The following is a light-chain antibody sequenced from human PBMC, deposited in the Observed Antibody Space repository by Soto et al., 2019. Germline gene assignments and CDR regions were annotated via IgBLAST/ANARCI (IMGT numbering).Light chain of an antibody. V-gene: IGKV3-15*01. CDR2: LAS. J-gene: IGKJ2*01. CDR3: QQYNNWPPTT. CDR1: QSVSSN. Sequence: EVLMTQSPATLSVSPGEKATLSCRASQSVSSNVAWYQQRPGQAPRLLIYLASIRAPGVPAKFSGSGSGTEFSLTITSLQSEDFAVYYCQQYNNWPPTTFGQGTKVEIK.